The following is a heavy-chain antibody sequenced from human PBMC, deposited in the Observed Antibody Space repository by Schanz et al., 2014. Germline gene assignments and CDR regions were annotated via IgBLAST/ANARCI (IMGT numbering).Heavy chain of an antibody. V-gene: IGHV1-69*09. CDR3: AKVDRTRYYAMDV. CDR1: GGTFSSST. J-gene: IGHJ6*02. CDR2: IIPILDKT. Sequence: QVQLVQSGAEVKKPGVSVKVSCKASGGTFSSSTLTWVRQAPGQGLEWMGRIIPILDKTNYAQKFQGRVTMTADKSTSTVYMEVSGLRSEDTAVYYCAKVDRTRYYAMDVWGQGTTXTVSS. D-gene: IGHD3-9*01.